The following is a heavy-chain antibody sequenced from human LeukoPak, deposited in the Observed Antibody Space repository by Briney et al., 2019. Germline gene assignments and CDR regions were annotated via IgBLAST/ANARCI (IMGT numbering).Heavy chain of an antibody. CDR3: ARGHSTVAFNY. CDR2: INHSGST. CDR1: GGSFSDYY. D-gene: IGHD2-2*01. J-gene: IGHJ4*02. V-gene: IGHV4-34*01. Sequence: PSETLSLTCAVYGGSFSDYYWSWIRQPPGKGLEWIGEINHSGSTNYNPSLKSRVTISVDTSKNQFSLKLSSVTAADTAVYYCARGHSTVAFNYWGQGTLVTVSS.